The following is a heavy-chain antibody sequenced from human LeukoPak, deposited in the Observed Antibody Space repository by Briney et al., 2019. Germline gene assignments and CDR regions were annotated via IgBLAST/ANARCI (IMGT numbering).Heavy chain of an antibody. CDR2: IWYDGSNK. D-gene: IGHD3-10*01. CDR3: ARDGSGLLTYGDYGDY. J-gene: IGHJ4*02. Sequence: GGSLRLSCAASGFTFDDYGMHWVRQAPGKGLEWVAVIWYDGSNKYYADSVKGRFTISRDNSKNTLYLQMNSLRAEDTAVYYCARDGSGLLTYGDYGDYWGQGTLVTVSS. CDR1: GFTFDDYG. V-gene: IGHV3-33*08.